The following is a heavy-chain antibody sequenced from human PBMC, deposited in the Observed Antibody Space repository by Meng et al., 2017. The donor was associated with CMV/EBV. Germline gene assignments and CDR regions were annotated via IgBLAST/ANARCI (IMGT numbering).Heavy chain of an antibody. CDR3: ARVARGGVRAAGTPPTYYYGMDV. Sequence: GESLKISCAASGFTFSSYSMNWVRQAPGKGLEWVSSISSSSSYIYYADSVKDRFTISRDNAKKSLYMQMTSLRAEDTSVYYCARVARGGVRAAGTPPTYYYGMDVWGQGTTVTVSS. CDR1: GFTFSSYS. D-gene: IGHD6-13*01. CDR2: ISSSSSYI. J-gene: IGHJ6*02. V-gene: IGHV3-21*01.